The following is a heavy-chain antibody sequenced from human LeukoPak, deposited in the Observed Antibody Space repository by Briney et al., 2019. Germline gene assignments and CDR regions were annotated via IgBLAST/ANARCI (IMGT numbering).Heavy chain of an antibody. Sequence: ASVKVSCKASGYTFTSYGISWVRQAPGQGLEWMGWINPNSGGTNYAQKFQGRVTMTRDTSISTAYMELSRLRSDDTAVYYCARGGVLLWLGESRGYAFDIWGQGTMVTVSS. CDR2: INPNSGGT. V-gene: IGHV1-2*02. D-gene: IGHD3-10*01. CDR1: GYTFTSYG. CDR3: ARGGVLLWLGESRGYAFDI. J-gene: IGHJ3*02.